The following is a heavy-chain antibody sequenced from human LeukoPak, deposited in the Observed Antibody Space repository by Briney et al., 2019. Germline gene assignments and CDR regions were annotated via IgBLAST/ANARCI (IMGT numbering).Heavy chain of an antibody. Sequence: GSKEFYTDSVKGRFTISRDNSKNTLYLQMNSLRAEDTAVYYCARALGYCSSTSCLPDAFDIWGQGTMVTVSS. CDR3: ARALGYCSSTSCLPDAFDI. V-gene: IGHV3-30*07. CDR2: GSKE. D-gene: IGHD2-2*01. J-gene: IGHJ3*02.